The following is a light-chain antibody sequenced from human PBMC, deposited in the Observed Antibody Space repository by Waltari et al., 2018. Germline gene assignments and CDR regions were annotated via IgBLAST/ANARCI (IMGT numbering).Light chain of an antibody. CDR1: QGISSA. Sequence: AIQLTQSPSSLSASVGDRVTITCRASQGISSALAWYQQKPGKAPKLLIYDASSLESGVPSRCSGSGAGTDFTRTISSRQPEDFATYYCQQFNNYPRSLTFGGGTKVEIK. CDR3: QQFNNYPRSLT. J-gene: IGKJ4*01. V-gene: IGKV1D-13*01. CDR2: DAS.